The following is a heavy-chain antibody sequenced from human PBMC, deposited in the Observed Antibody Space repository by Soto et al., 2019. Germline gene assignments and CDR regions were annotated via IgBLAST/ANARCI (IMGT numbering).Heavy chain of an antibody. D-gene: IGHD6-19*01. CDR3: ARAGDSSGPVALGY. V-gene: IGHV4-30-2*01. CDR1: GGSISSSGSS. CDR2: IYHSGST. J-gene: IGHJ4*02. Sequence: PSENLSLTCAVSGGSISSSGSSWSWIRQPPGNGLEWIGYIYHSGSTYYNPSLKSRVTISVDRSKNQFSLKLSSVTAADTAVYYCARAGDSSGPVALGYWGQGTLVTVSS.